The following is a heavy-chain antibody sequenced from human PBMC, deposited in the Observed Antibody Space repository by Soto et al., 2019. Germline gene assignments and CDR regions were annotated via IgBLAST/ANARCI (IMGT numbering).Heavy chain of an antibody. V-gene: IGHV4-31*03. D-gene: IGHD2-15*01. J-gene: IGHJ5*02. CDR3: ARWLSGSRQGFDP. CDR1: GGSISSGDYY. CDR2: IDYSGST. Sequence: QVQLQESGPGLVKPSQTLSLTCTVSGGSISSGDYYWSWIRQHPGKGLEWIGYIDYSGSTYYNPSIKSRVNISVDTSKNQFSLTLSSVTAAYTAVYSCARWLSGSRQGFDPWGQGTLVTLSS.